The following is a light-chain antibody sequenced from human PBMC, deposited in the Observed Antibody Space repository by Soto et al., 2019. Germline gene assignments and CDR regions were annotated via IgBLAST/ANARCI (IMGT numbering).Light chain of an antibody. J-gene: IGKJ1*01. CDR2: DAS. CDR1: QSISSW. V-gene: IGKV1-5*01. Sequence: DIQMTQSPSTLSASVGDRVTITCRASQSISSWLAWYQHKPAKAPKLLIYDASSLESGVPSRFSGSGSGTEFTLTISSLQPADFATYYCQQYYSYPWTFGQGTKVDIK. CDR3: QQYYSYPWT.